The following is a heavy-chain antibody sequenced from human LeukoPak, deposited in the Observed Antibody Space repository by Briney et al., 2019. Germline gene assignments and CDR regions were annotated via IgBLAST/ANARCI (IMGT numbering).Heavy chain of an antibody. CDR3: AKWGLQSVGPVAMAYYYGMDV. CDR1: GFTFGSYA. J-gene: IGHJ6*02. V-gene: IGHV3-23*01. Sequence: PGGSLRLSCAASGFTFGSYAMSWVRQAPGKGLEWVSGISGSGGSTHYADSVKGRFTISRDNSKNTLYLQMNSLRAEDTAVYYCAKWGLQSVGPVAMAYYYGMDVWGQGTTVTVSS. CDR2: ISGSGGST. D-gene: IGHD2-2*01.